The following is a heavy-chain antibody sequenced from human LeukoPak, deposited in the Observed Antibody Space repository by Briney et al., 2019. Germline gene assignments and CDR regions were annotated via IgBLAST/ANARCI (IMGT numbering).Heavy chain of an antibody. CDR2: ISSSSSYI. V-gene: IGHV3-21*01. J-gene: IGHJ4*02. D-gene: IGHD1-26*01. CDR1: GFTFSSYS. Sequence: GGSLRLSCAASGFTFSSYSMTWVRQAPGKGLEWVTSISSSSSYIYYADSVKGRFTISRDNAKNSLYLQMNSLRAEDTAVYYCARAKWELLRGDFDYWGQGTLVTVSS. CDR3: ARAKWELLRGDFDY.